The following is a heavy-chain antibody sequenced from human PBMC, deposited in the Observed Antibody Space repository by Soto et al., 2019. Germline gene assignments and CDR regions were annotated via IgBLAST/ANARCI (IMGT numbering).Heavy chain of an antibody. CDR1: GFTFSSYA. V-gene: IGHV3-30-3*01. Sequence: PGGSLRLSCAASGFTFSSYAMHWVRQAPGKGLEWVAVISYDGSNKYYADSVKGRFTISRDNSKNTLYLQMNSLRAEDTAVYYCARARIAARPDGNYFDYWGQGTLVTVSS. CDR3: ARARIAARPDGNYFDY. D-gene: IGHD6-6*01. J-gene: IGHJ4*02. CDR2: ISYDGSNK.